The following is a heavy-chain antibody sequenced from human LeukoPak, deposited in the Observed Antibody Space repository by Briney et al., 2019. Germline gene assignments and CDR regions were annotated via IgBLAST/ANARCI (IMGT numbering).Heavy chain of an antibody. CDR3: AREARSGFDY. Sequence: PSETLSLTCTVSGYSISSGYYWGWIRQPPGKGLEWIGYIYYSGSTNYNPSLKSRVTISVDTSKNQFSLKLSSVTAADTAVYYCAREARSGFDYWGQGTLVTVSS. V-gene: IGHV4-61*01. CDR1: GYSISSGYY. D-gene: IGHD1-26*01. J-gene: IGHJ4*02. CDR2: IYYSGST.